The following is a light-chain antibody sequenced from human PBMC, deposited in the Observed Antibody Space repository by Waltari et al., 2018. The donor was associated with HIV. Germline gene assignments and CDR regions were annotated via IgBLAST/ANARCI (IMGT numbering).Light chain of an antibody. Sequence: EIVMTQSPATLSVSPGERATLSCTASQSVKNNLAWYQQKPGQAPRILFYGASTRVTVIPARFSGSGSETEFTLTISSLQSEDFAVYYCQQYNNWPGTFGQGTKVEIE. V-gene: IGKV3-15*01. CDR3: QQYNNWPGT. J-gene: IGKJ1*01. CDR2: GAS. CDR1: QSVKNN.